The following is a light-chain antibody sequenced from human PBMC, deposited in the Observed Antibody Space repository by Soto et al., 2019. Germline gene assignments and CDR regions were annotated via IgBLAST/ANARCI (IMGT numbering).Light chain of an antibody. CDR3: ATWDDSLNGFYV. Sequence: QSVLTQPPSASGTPGQGVTISCSGSTSNIGSNYVYWYQQLPGTALKLLIYRNNQRPSGVPDRFSGSKSGTSASLAISGLRSDDEADYFCATWDDSLNGFYVFGTGTKLTVL. V-gene: IGLV1-47*01. J-gene: IGLJ1*01. CDR2: RNN. CDR1: TSNIGSNY.